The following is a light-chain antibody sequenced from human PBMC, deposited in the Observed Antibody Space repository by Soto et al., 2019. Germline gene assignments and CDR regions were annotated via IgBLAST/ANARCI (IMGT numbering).Light chain of an antibody. J-gene: IGKJ1*01. Sequence: EIVMTQSPSTLSASVGERVTLSCRASQSVSSWLAWYQQKPGKAPRLLIYKASTRASGIPARFSGSGSGTEFTLTISSLQSEDFASYYCQQYNSYPPTFGQGTKLEIK. CDR3: QQYNSYPPT. CDR1: QSVSSW. CDR2: KAS. V-gene: IGKV1-5*01.